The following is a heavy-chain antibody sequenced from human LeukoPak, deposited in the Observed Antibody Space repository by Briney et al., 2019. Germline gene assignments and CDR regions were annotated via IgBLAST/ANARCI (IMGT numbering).Heavy chain of an antibody. CDR1: GFTFSSYA. CDR2: ISYDGSNK. CDR3: AKLADDYTFDY. Sequence: GGSLRLSCAASGFTFSSYAMSWVRQAPGKGLEWVAVISYDGSNKYYADSVKGRFTISRDNSKNTLYLQMNSLRAEDTAVYYCAKLADDYTFDYWGQGTLVTVSS. D-gene: IGHD4-11*01. V-gene: IGHV3-30*18. J-gene: IGHJ4*02.